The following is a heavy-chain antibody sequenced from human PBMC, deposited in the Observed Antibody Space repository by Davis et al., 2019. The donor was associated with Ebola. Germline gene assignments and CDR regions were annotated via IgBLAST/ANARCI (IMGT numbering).Heavy chain of an antibody. D-gene: IGHD4-17*01. V-gene: IGHV3-73*01. J-gene: IGHJ4*02. CDR3: TTTTVTTDY. Sequence: AYAASVKGRFTISRDDSKNTAYLQMNSLKTEDTAVYYCTTTTVTTDYRGLGTLVTVSS.